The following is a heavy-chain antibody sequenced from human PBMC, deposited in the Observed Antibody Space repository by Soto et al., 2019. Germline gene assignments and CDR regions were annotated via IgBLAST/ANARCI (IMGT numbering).Heavy chain of an antibody. CDR2: IIPIFGTA. V-gene: IGHV1-69*13. J-gene: IGHJ4*02. D-gene: IGHD6-19*01. Sequence: GASGKVSCKASGGTFRSYAISWGRQAPGQGLEWMGGIIPIFGTANYAQKFQGRVTITADESTSTAYMELSSLRSEDTAVYYCARYPYSSGWYDYWGQGTLVTVSS. CDR1: GGTFRSYA. CDR3: ARYPYSSGWYDY.